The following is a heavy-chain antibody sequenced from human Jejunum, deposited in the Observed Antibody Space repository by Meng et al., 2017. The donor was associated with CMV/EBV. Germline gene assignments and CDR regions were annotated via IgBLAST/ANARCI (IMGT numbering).Heavy chain of an antibody. V-gene: IGHV6-1*01. CDR3: ARDWGDVRGGFDF. CDR2: TYYMSKYYN. Sequence: LVKPSQTHSLTLAKAGCRVSSNRVAWNWIRQVPSGGLEWLGRTYYMSKYYNDYALSVKSRITINPDTSKNQFSLQLNSVTPEDTAIYYCARDWGDVRGGFDFWGQGTLVTVSS. CDR1: GCRVSSNRVA. D-gene: IGHD3-10*02. J-gene: IGHJ4*02.